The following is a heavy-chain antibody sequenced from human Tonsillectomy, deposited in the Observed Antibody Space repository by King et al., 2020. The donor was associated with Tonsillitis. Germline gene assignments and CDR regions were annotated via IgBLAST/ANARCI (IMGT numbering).Heavy chain of an antibody. CDR1: GFTFSSHT. Sequence: VQLVESGGGLVKPGGSLRLSCAASGFTFSSHTMNWVRQAPGKGLEWVSSISSSSSYIYYVDSLKGRFTISRDNAQNQLYLQMNSLRAEDTAVYYGARGGAAAGTDALDIWGQGTVVTVSS. V-gene: IGHV3-21*01. J-gene: IGHJ3*02. D-gene: IGHD6-13*01. CDR3: ARGGAAAGTDALDI. CDR2: ISSSSSYI.